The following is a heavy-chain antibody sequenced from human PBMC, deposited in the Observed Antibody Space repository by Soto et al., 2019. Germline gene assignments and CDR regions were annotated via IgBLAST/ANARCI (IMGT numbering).Heavy chain of an antibody. CDR3: ATSEGYCSSTSCQGAFDY. V-gene: IGHV4-39*01. Sequence: SETLSLTCTVSGGSISSSSYYWGWISQPPGKGLEWIGSIYYSGSTYYNPSLKSRVTISVDTSKNQFSLKLSSVTAADTAVYYCATSEGYCSSTSCQGAFDYWGQGTLVTVSS. J-gene: IGHJ4*02. D-gene: IGHD2-2*01. CDR1: GGSISSSSYY. CDR2: IYYSGST.